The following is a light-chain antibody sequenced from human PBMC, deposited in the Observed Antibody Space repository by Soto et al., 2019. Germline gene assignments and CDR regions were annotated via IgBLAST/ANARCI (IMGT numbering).Light chain of an antibody. J-gene: IGLJ3*02. CDR1: SSDVGAYNY. CDR2: EVS. Sequence: QSVLTQPASVSGSPGQSITISCTGTSSDVGAYNYVSWYQQHPGKAPKLMIYEVSNRPSGVSNRFSGPKSGNTASLTISGLQAEDEADYYCSSYTTSSTLVFGGGTKLTVL. CDR3: SSYTTSSTLV. V-gene: IGLV2-14*01.